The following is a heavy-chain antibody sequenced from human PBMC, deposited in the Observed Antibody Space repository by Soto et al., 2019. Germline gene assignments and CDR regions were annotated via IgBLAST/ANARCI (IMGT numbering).Heavy chain of an antibody. J-gene: IGHJ6*02. CDR1: GDSVSTYA. V-gene: IGHV1-69*14. D-gene: IGHD2-8*01. Sequence: QVQLVQSGTEVKRPGSSVKVSCKASGDSVSTYAISWVRQAPGQGLEWRGGIIPIFGTVNYAEKFQGRVTSTADKSTSTAYMELSSLRSKEKAVYYCARALCTNGVCYYYYYGLDVWGQGTTGTVSS. CDR3: ARALCTNGVCYYYYYGLDV. CDR2: IIPIFGTV.